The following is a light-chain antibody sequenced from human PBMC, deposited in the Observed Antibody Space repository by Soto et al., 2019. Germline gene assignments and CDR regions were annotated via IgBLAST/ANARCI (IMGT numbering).Light chain of an antibody. J-gene: IGKJ3*01. CDR1: QSISTW. V-gene: IGKV1-5*01. Sequence: DIQMTQSPSTLSASVGDRVTITCRASQSISTWLAWYQQKPRKAPKLLIYDASSLESGVPSRFSGSGSGTDFTLTISSLQPDDFATYYCQQYNSYPLTFGPGTKVDIK. CDR3: QQYNSYPLT. CDR2: DAS.